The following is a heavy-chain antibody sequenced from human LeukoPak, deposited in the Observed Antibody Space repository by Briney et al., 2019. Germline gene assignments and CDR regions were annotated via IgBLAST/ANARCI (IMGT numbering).Heavy chain of an antibody. CDR3: ARGRYCSGGSCYNDY. Sequence: GGSLRLSCAASGFTVSSYSMNWVRQAPGKGLEWVSSISSSSSYIYYADSVKGRFTISRDNAKNSLYLQMNSLRAEDTAVYYCARGRYCSGGSCYNDYWGQGTLVTVSS. CDR2: ISSSSSYI. V-gene: IGHV3-21*01. J-gene: IGHJ4*02. CDR1: GFTVSSYS. D-gene: IGHD2-15*01.